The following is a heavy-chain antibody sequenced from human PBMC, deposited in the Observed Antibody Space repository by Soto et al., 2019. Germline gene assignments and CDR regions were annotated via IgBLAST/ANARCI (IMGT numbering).Heavy chain of an antibody. CDR1: GFTFSSYS. Sequence: GGSLRLSCAASGFTFSSYSMNWVRQAPGKGLEWVSSISSSSSYIYYADSVKGRFTISRDNAKNSLYLQMNSLRAEDTAVNYCARPHIVDYDFWSGITPYMDVWGKGTTVTVSS. V-gene: IGHV3-21*01. CDR3: ARPHIVDYDFWSGITPYMDV. D-gene: IGHD3-3*01. CDR2: ISSSSSYI. J-gene: IGHJ6*03.